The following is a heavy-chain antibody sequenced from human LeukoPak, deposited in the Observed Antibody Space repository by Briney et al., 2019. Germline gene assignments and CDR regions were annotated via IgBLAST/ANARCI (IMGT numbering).Heavy chain of an antibody. CDR2: IYYSGST. CDR1: GGSISGSSYY. Sequence: SETLSLTCTVSGGSISGSSYYWGWVRQPPGKGLEWIGSIYYSGSTYYNPSLKSRVTISVDTSKNQFSLKLNSVTATDMAVYYCARHYGPWGQGTLVTVSS. D-gene: IGHD3-10*01. V-gene: IGHV4-39*01. J-gene: IGHJ4*02. CDR3: ARHYGP.